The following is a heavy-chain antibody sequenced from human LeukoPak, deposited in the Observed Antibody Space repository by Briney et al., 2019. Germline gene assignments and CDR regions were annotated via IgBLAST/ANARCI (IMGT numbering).Heavy chain of an antibody. V-gene: IGHV3-21*01. CDR2: ISSDSYYI. CDR1: GFTFSRSA. CDR3: ARDRGGGSLDY. J-gene: IGHJ4*02. Sequence: GGSLRLSCATSGFTFSRSAMNWVRQAPGRGLEWVSSISSDSYYIYYGDSLRGRFTISRDNAKNSLFLQMNSLRSEDTAVYYCARDRGGGSLDYWGQGTLVTVSS. D-gene: IGHD3-16*01.